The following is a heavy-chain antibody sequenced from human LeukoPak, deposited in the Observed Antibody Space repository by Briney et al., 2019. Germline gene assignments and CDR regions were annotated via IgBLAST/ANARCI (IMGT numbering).Heavy chain of an antibody. J-gene: IGHJ4*02. D-gene: IGHD3-22*01. V-gene: IGHV3-20*04. CDR3: ARDRGWDSSGYYYGPEY. Sequence: PGGSLRLSCAASGFTFDDYGMSWVRQAPGKGLEWVSGINWNGGSTGYADSVKGRFTISRDNAKNSLYLQMNSLRAEDTALYYCARDRGWDSSGYYYGPEYWGQGTLVTVSS. CDR2: INWNGGST. CDR1: GFTFDDYG.